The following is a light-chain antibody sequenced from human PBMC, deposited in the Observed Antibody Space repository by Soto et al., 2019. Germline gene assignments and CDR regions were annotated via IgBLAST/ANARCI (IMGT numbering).Light chain of an antibody. J-gene: IGKJ1*01. Sequence: DIQMTQSPSTLSASVGDRVTITCRASQSISSWLAWYQQKPGKAPKLLIYKASNLESGVPSTFSGSGSGTEVTLTTSSLQPDDFATYYCQQYNSYSSTFGRGTKVEIK. CDR3: QQYNSYSST. CDR1: QSISSW. V-gene: IGKV1-5*03. CDR2: KAS.